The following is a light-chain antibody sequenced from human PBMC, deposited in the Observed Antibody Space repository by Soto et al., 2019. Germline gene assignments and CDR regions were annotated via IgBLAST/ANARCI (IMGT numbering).Light chain of an antibody. Sequence: EIVLTQSPGTLSLSPGERATLSCRASQSVSSSSLAWYQQKPDQAPRLLIYGASSRAAGIPDRFSGSGSGTDFILTISRLEAEDFAVYYCQQCDSSPRTFGQGTKV. CDR3: QQCDSSPRT. CDR1: QSVSSSS. J-gene: IGKJ1*01. V-gene: IGKV3-20*01. CDR2: GAS.